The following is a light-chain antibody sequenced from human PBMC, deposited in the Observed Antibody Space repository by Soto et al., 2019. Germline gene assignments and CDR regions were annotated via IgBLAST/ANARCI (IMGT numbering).Light chain of an antibody. CDR2: AAS. V-gene: IGKV1-39*01. Sequence: DIPMTQSPSSLSASVGDRVTITCRASQSIASNLNWYQQKPGKAPNLLIYAASSLQSGVPSRFSGSGSGTDFTLTISSLQLEDFVIYYCQQSYNTPQTFGQGTKVEVK. J-gene: IGKJ1*01. CDR1: QSIASN. CDR3: QQSYNTPQT.